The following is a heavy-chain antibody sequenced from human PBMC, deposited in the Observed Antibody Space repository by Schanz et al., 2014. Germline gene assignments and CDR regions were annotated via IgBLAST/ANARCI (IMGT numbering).Heavy chain of an antibody. V-gene: IGHV3-23*04. CDR3: AKWEDIVPEPEPMRGWFDS. J-gene: IGHJ5*01. CDR2: IGGSGDST. D-gene: IGHD2-8*01. Sequence: VQLVESGGGVVQPGRSLRLSCAASGFIFSNSWMSWVRQTPGRGLEWVSGIGGSGDSTHYADSVKGRFIVSRDNSRATLFLQMDSLRAADTAFYYCAKWEDIVPEPEPMRGWFDSWGQGILVTVSS. CDR1: GFIFSNSW.